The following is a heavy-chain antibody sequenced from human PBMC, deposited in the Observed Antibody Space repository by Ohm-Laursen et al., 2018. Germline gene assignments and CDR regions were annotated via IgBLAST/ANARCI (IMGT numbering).Heavy chain of an antibody. D-gene: IGHD1-7*01. CDR2: INGDGSSA. J-gene: IGHJ6*02. CDR3: ARILIGTTGYGMDV. CDR1: GFTFSSYW. V-gene: IGHV3-74*01. Sequence: SLRLSCTASGFTFSSYWMHWVRQAPGKGLVWVSRINGDGSSASYADSVKGRFTISRDNAKNTLYLQMNSLRAEDTAVYYCARILIGTTGYGMDVWGQGTTVTVSS.